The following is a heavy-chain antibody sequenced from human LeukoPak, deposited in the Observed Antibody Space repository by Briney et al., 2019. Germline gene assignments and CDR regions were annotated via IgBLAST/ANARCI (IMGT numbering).Heavy chain of an antibody. CDR3: AGSRGSYYYYYYGMDV. J-gene: IGHJ6*02. D-gene: IGHD2-15*01. CDR2: ISSSGSSI. CDR1: GFTFSSYE. V-gene: IGHV3-48*03. Sequence: PGGSLRLSCAASGFTFSSYEMNWVRRAPGKGLEWVSYISSSGSSIYYADSVKGRFTISRDNAKNSLYLQMNSLRAEDTAVYYCAGSRGSYYYYYYGMDVWGQGTTVTVSS.